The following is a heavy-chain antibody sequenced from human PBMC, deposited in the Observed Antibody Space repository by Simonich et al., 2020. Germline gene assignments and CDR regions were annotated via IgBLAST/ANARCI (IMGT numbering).Heavy chain of an antibody. Sequence: QLQLQESGPGLVKPSETLSLTCTVSGGSISSSSYYWGWIRPPPGKGLEWIGSIYYSGSTYHNPSLKSRVTISVDTSKNQFSLKLSSVTAADTAVYYCARQRVLMVYAIDYWGQGTLVTVSS. CDR3: ARQRVLMVYAIDY. CDR1: GGSISSSSYY. J-gene: IGHJ4*02. V-gene: IGHV4-39*01. D-gene: IGHD2-8*01. CDR2: IYYSGST.